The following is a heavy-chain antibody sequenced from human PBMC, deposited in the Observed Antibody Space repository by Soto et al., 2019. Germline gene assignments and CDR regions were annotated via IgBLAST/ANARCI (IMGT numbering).Heavy chain of an antibody. D-gene: IGHD3-22*01. CDR3: ARGQYYVDGSGYRGLDS. Sequence: GGSLRLSCEDSGFNLRDYYLSWIRQAPGKGLEWVSYISDSYSVIYYADSVEGRFTISRDNAKNSLHLQMNSLRADDTAVYYCARGQYYVDGSGYRGLDSWGQGTLVTVSS. J-gene: IGHJ4*02. V-gene: IGHV3-11*01. CDR1: GFNLRDYY. CDR2: ISDSYSVI.